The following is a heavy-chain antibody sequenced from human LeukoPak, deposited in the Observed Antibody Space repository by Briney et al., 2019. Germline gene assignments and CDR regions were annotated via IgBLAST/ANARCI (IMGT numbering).Heavy chain of an antibody. V-gene: IGHV3-74*01. CDR3: ARGTSPDV. Sequence: PGRSLRLSCAASGFTFSSYWMHWVRQAPGKGLGWVSRINSDGSSTSYADSVKGRSTISSDNAKNTLYLQMNSLRAEDTAVYYWARGTSPDVWGKGTTVTVSS. CDR2: INSDGSST. CDR1: GFTFSSYW. J-gene: IGHJ6*04. D-gene: IGHD2-2*01.